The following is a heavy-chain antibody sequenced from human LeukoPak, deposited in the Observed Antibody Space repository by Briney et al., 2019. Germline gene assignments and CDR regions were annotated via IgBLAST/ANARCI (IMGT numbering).Heavy chain of an antibody. V-gene: IGHV4-4*02. J-gene: IGHJ4*02. CDR3: ARGRGIQLWPRRYYFDY. D-gene: IGHD5-18*01. CDR1: GGSISSSNW. Sequence: PSGTLSLTCAVSGGSISSSNWWSWVRQPPGKGLEWIGEIYHSGSTNYNPSLKSRVTISVDKSKNQFSLKLSSVTAADTAVYYCARGRGIQLWPRRYYFDYWGQGTLVTVSS. CDR2: IYHSGST.